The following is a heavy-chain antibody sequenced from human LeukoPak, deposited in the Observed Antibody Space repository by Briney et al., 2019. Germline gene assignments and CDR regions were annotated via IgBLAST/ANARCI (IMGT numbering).Heavy chain of an antibody. CDR2: IIPIFGTA. CDR3: ARTVTTPYNYYYGMDV. V-gene: IGHV1-69*13. Sequence: SVKVSCKASGGTFSSYAISWVRQAPGQGLEWMGGIIPIFGTANYVQKFQGRVTITADESTSTAYMELGSLRSEDTAVYYCARTVTTPYNYYYGMDVWGQGTTVIVSS. CDR1: GGTFSSYA. J-gene: IGHJ6*02. D-gene: IGHD4-17*01.